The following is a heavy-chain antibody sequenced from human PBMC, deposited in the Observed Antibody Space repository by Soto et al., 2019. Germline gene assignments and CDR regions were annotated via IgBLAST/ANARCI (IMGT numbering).Heavy chain of an antibody. CDR3: AKEGGLSGSYYISSSYYFDY. Sequence: GGSMRLSCVASGFTFSSYGMHWVRQAPGKGLEWVAIISYDGSNTYYADSVKGRFTISRDNSKNTLYLQMNSLRAEDTSVYYCAKEGGLSGSYYISSSYYFDYWGQGT. D-gene: IGHD1-26*01. CDR1: GFTFSSYG. J-gene: IGHJ4*02. V-gene: IGHV3-30*18. CDR2: ISYDGSNT.